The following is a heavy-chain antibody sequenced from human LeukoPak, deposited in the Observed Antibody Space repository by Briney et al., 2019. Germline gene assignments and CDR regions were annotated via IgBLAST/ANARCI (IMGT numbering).Heavy chain of an antibody. CDR1: GFTFNSYG. CDR3: AKDRLPQAFDY. Sequence: PGGSLRLSCAASGFTFNSYGMNWVRQAPGKGLEWVSAISGSGITTYYADPVKGRFTISRDNSKNTLYLQLNSLRAEDTAVYYCAKDRLPQAFDYRGQGTLVTVSS. J-gene: IGHJ4*02. D-gene: IGHD4-11*01. CDR2: ISGSGITT. V-gene: IGHV3-23*01.